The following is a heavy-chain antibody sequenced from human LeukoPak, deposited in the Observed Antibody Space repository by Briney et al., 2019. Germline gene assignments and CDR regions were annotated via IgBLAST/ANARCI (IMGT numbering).Heavy chain of an antibody. J-gene: IGHJ4*02. CDR1: GFTFSSYG. CDR2: IYSNGNT. D-gene: IGHD3-22*01. Sequence: GGSLRLSCAASGFTFSSYGMSWVRQAPGKGLEWASIIYSNGNTYYADSVKGRFTISRDNSKNTLYLQMNSLRAEDTAVFYCAKDLESYYHDSSGYRAGFDYWGQGTLVTVSS. CDR3: AKDLESYYHDSSGYRAGFDY. V-gene: IGHV3-66*03.